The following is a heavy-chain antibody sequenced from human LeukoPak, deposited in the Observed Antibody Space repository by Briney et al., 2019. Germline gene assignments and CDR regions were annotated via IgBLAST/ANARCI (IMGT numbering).Heavy chain of an antibody. J-gene: IGHJ4*02. CDR1: EFTFGDYA. Sequence: GGSLRLSCTASEFTFGDYAMSWVRQAPGKGLEWVGFIRSKAYGGTTEYAASVKGRFTISRDDSKSIAYLQMNSLKTEDTAVYYCTRGYSYDPFDYWGQGTLVTVSS. D-gene: IGHD5-18*01. V-gene: IGHV3-49*04. CDR2: IRSKAYGGTT. CDR3: TRGYSYDPFDY.